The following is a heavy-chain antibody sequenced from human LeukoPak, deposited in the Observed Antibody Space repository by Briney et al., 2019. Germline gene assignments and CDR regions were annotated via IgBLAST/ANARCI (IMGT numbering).Heavy chain of an antibody. D-gene: IGHD3-3*01. V-gene: IGHV2-5*02. CDR1: GFALTTSGVG. CDR3: AHRLRSSAHAYRQFDY. CDR2: IYWDDEM. Sequence: SGPTLVNPTETLTLTCTFSGFALTTSGVGVGWIRQPPGKALEWLAVIYWDDEMRFSPSLESRLTITRDTSKNQVVLTVTNMDPVDTGTYYCAHRLRSSAHAYRQFDYWGQGILVTVSS. J-gene: IGHJ4*02.